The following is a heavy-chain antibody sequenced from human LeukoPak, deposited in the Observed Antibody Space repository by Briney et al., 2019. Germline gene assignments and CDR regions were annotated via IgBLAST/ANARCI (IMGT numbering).Heavy chain of an antibody. CDR2: IYYSGST. J-gene: IGHJ3*02. V-gene: IGHV4-39*01. Sequence: SETLSLTCTVSVGSISSSSYYWGWIRQPPGKGLEWIGSIYYSGSTYYNPSLKSRVTISVDTSKNQFSLKLSSVTAADTAVYYCARHTQRLDAFDIWGQGTMVTVSS. CDR1: VGSISSSSYY. CDR3: ARHTQRLDAFDI.